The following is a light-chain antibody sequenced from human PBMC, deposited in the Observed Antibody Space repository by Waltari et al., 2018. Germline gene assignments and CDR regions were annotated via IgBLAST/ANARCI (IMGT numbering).Light chain of an antibody. CDR2: EVS. Sequence: QSARTQPASVSGSPGQSLTISCTGTSSAVGGYNHVSWYQQHPGKAPKLMIYEVSNRPSGVSNRFSGSKSGNTASLTISGLQAEDQADYYCSSYTSSSTPWVFGGGTKLTVL. CDR1: SSAVGGYNH. J-gene: IGLJ3*02. V-gene: IGLV2-14*01. CDR3: SSYTSSSTPWV.